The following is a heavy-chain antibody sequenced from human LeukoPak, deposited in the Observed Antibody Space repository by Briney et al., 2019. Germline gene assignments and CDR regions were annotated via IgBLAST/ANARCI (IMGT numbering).Heavy chain of an antibody. Sequence: PGGSLRLSCAASGFTVSSNYMSWVRQAPGKGLEWVSVIYSGGSTYYADSVKGRFTISRDNSKNTLYLQMNSLRAEDTAVYYCAKRAALEYYYGSGSSYYFDYWGQGTLVTVSS. CDR3: AKRAALEYYYGSGSSYYFDY. CDR2: IYSGGST. D-gene: IGHD3-10*01. V-gene: IGHV3-53*01. J-gene: IGHJ4*02. CDR1: GFTVSSNY.